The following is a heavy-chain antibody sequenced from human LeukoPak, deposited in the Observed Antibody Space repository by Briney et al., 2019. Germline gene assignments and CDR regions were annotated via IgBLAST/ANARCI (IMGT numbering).Heavy chain of an antibody. CDR2: INPDGSGK. D-gene: IGHD3-16*01. Sequence: GGSLRLPCEASGFTLSTYWMNWVRQVPGKGLDWVANINPDGSGKRYVDSVKGRFTIARDNADNSLSLQMNSLRAADTAVYYCASWGAGGNSWGQGTLVTVSS. V-gene: IGHV3-7*01. CDR1: GFTLSTYW. CDR3: ASWGAGGNS. J-gene: IGHJ4*02.